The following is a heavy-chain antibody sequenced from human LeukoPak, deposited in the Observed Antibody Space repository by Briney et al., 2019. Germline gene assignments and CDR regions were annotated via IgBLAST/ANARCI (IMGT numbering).Heavy chain of an antibody. CDR3: AXXRGXXXGFHDH. J-gene: IGHJ4*02. Sequence: PGGSLRLSCAASGFTFIDYSMSWVRQAPGKGLEWVSSISSSSSYIYYADSVKGRFTISRDNAKNSLYLQMNSLRAEDTAVYYCAXXRGXXXGFHDHWGQGTLVTV. V-gene: IGHV3-21*01. CDR1: GFTFIDYS. CDR2: ISSSSSYI. D-gene: IGHD5-12*01.